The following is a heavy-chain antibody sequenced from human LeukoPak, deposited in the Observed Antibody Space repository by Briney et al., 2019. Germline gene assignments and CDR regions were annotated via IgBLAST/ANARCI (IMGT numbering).Heavy chain of an antibody. CDR3: ARLGYTYGHLDY. D-gene: IGHD5-18*01. CDR1: GFTFNSYA. CDR2: ISSSSTI. Sequence: QSGGSLRLSCAASGFTFNSYAMHWVRQAPGKGLEWVSYISSSSTIYYADSVKGRFTISRDNAKNSLYLQMNSLRDEDTAVYYCARLGYTYGHLDYWGQGTLVTVSS. J-gene: IGHJ4*02. V-gene: IGHV3-48*02.